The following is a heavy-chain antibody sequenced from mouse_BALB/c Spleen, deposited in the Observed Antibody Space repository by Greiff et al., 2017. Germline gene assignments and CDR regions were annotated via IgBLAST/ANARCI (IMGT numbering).Heavy chain of an antibody. J-gene: IGHJ2*01. Sequence: EVQLVESGGDLVKPGGSLKLSCAASGFTFSSYCMSWVRQTPDKRLEWVATISSGGSYTYYPDSVKGRFTISTDNAKNTLYLQMSRLKSEDTAMYYCARHCYGSSPSYFDYWGQGTTLTVSS. V-gene: IGHV5-6*01. CDR3: ARHCYGSSPSYFDY. D-gene: IGHD1-1*01. CDR2: ISSGGSYT. CDR1: GFTFSSYC.